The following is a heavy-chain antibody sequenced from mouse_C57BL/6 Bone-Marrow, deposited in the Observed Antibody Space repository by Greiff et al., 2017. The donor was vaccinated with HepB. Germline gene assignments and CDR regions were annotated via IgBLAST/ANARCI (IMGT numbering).Heavy chain of an antibody. CDR1: GYTFTSYW. V-gene: IGHV1-52*01. Sequence: LQESGAELVRPGSSVKLSCKASGYTFTSYWMHWVKQRPIQGLEWIGNIDPSDSETHYNQKFKDKATLTVDKSSSTAYMQLSSLTSEDSAVYYCAILPLGRFAYWGQGTLVTVSA. J-gene: IGHJ3*01. CDR3: AILPLGRFAY. CDR2: IDPSDSET. D-gene: IGHD4-1*01.